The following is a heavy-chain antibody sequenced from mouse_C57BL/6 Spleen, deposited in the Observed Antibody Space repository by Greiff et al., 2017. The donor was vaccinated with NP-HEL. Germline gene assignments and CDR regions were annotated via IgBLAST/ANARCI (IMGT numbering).Heavy chain of an antibody. CDR3: ARIYYDYDEGYYFDY. D-gene: IGHD2-4*01. Sequence: VKLVESGPGLVAPSQSLSITCTVSGFSLTSYAISWVRQPPGKGLEWLGVIWTGGGTNYNSALKSRLSISKDNSKSQVFLKMNSLQTDDTARYYCARIYYDYDEGYYFDYWGQGTTLTVSS. CDR1: GFSLTSYA. J-gene: IGHJ2*01. V-gene: IGHV2-9-1*01. CDR2: IWTGGGT.